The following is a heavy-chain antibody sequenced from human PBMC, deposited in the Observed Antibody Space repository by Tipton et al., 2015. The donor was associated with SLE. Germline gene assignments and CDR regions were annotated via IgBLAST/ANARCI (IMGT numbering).Heavy chain of an antibody. CDR3: ASRNWNYFHFDN. Sequence: TLSLTCTVSGGSISNSRYSWAWIRQSPGKGLEWIGEIYYSGNTNYNPTLKSRVTISVDKSKNQFSLKFLSVTAADTAVYYCASRNWNYFHFDNWGQGTLVTVSS. D-gene: IGHD1-7*01. V-gene: IGHV4-39*07. CDR1: GGSISNSRYS. J-gene: IGHJ4*02. CDR2: IYYSGNT.